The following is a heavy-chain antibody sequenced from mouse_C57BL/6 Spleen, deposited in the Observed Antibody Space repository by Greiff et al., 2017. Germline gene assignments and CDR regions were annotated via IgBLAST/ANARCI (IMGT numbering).Heavy chain of an antibody. Sequence: VQLKQSGPELVKPGASVKISCKASGYSFTDYNMNWVKQSNGKSLEWIGVFNPNYGTTSYNQKFKGKATLTVDQSSSTAYMQLNSLTSEDSAVDYCARGGIYYGYDGGYWGQGTTLTVSS. CDR3: ARGGIYYGYDGGY. CDR1: GYSFTDYN. CDR2: FNPNYGTT. V-gene: IGHV1-39*01. D-gene: IGHD2-2*01. J-gene: IGHJ2*01.